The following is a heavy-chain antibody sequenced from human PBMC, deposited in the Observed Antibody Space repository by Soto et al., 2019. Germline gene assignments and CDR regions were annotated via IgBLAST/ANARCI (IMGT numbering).Heavy chain of an antibody. Sequence: GGSLRLSCAASGFMFSTTDMSWVRQAPGKGLEWLTTIEGSGEITYYADSVKGRFTISRDNSKSTVYLQMDSLTADDTAVYFCVKNSGWFNTWGQGTPVTVSS. J-gene: IGHJ5*02. CDR2: IEGSGEIT. CDR1: GFMFSTTD. D-gene: IGHD3-10*01. CDR3: VKNSGWFNT. V-gene: IGHV3-23*01.